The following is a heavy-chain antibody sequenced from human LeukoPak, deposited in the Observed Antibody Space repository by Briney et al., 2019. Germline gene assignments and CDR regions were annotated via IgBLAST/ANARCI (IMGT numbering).Heavy chain of an antibody. V-gene: IGHV4-31*03. CDR3: ARGIAARRAYYMDV. Sequence: SETLSLTCTVSGGSISSGGYYWNWIRQHPGKGLEWIGHISYRGSTYYNPSLKTRVTISVDTSKNRFSLRLSSVTAADTAVYYCARGIAARRAYYMDVWGKGTTVTVSS. J-gene: IGHJ6*03. CDR2: ISYRGST. CDR1: GGSISSGGYY. D-gene: IGHD6-6*01.